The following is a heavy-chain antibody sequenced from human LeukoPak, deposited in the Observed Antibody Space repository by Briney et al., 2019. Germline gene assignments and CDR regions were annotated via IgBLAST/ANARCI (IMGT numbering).Heavy chain of an antibody. CDR1: GFTFSSYA. CDR2: ISYDGSNK. V-gene: IGHV3-30*04. CDR3: ASGYYYDSSGPSI. J-gene: IGHJ3*02. Sequence: GGSLRLSCAASGFTFSSYAMHWVRQAPGKGLEWVAVISYDGSNKYYADSVKGRFTISRDNSKNTLYLQMNSLRAEDTAVYYCASGYYYDSSGPSIWGQGTMVTVSS. D-gene: IGHD3-22*01.